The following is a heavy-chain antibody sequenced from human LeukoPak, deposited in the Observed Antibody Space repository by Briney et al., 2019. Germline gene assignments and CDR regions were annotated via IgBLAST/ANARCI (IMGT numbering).Heavy chain of an antibody. J-gene: IGHJ6*03. V-gene: IGHV1-46*01. CDR2: INPSGGST. CDR3: ARGPITIFGVVIRGYYYMDV. Sequence: GASVKVSCKASGYTFTSYYMHWVRQAPGQWLEWMGIINPSGGSTSYAQKFQGRVTITRNTSISTAYMELSSLRSEDTAVYYCARGPITIFGVVIRGYYYMDVWGKGTTVTVSS. D-gene: IGHD3-3*01. CDR1: GYTFTSYY.